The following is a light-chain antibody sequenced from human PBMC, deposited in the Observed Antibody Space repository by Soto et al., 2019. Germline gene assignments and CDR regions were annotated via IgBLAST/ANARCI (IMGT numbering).Light chain of an antibody. CDR3: QQYENWPLT. CDR2: GAS. Sequence: EIVMTQSPATLPVSPGEGGTLSCRASQSISGNLAWYQQKPGQAPRLLIYGASTRATGIPARFSGSEAGTEFTLTLSSLESDDVALYYCQQYENWPLTFGQRTNVEVK. V-gene: IGKV3-15*01. CDR1: QSISGN. J-gene: IGKJ1*01.